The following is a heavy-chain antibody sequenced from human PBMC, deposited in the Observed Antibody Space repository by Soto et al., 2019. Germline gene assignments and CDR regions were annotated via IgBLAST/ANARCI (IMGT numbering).Heavy chain of an antibody. CDR1: GFTFSSYA. Sequence: LRLSCAASGFTFSSYAMSWVRQAPGKGLEWVSAISGSGGSTYYADSVKGRFTISRDNSKNTLYLQMNSLRAEDTAVYYCAGTYGSGSSPIDYWGQGTLVTVSS. V-gene: IGHV3-23*01. CDR3: AGTYGSGSSPIDY. CDR2: ISGSGGST. D-gene: IGHD3-10*01. J-gene: IGHJ4*02.